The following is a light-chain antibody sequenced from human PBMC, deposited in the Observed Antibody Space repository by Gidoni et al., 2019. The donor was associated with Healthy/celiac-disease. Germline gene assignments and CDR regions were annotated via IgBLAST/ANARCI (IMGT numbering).Light chain of an antibody. J-gene: IGLJ2*01. CDR1: KLGDKY. V-gene: IGLV3-1*01. Sequence: SYELTQPPSVSVSPGQTASITCSGDKLGDKYACWYQQKPGQSPVLVIYQDTQRPSGIPERFSGSNSGNTATLTISETQAMDEDDYYCQAWDSSTHVVFGGGTKLTVL. CDR2: QDT. CDR3: QAWDSSTHVV.